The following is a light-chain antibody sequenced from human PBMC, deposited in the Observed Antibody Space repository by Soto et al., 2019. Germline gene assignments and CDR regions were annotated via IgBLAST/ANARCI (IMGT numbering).Light chain of an antibody. J-gene: IGLJ2*01. CDR2: LNSDGSH. CDR3: QTWGSGIVV. Sequence: QPVLTQSPSASASLGASVKLTCTLSSGHSNYAIAWHQQQSEKGPRYLMKLNSDGSHSKGDGIPDRFSGSSSGAERYLTISRLQSEDEADYYCQTWGSGIVVFGGETKVTVL. V-gene: IGLV4-69*01. CDR1: SGHSNYA.